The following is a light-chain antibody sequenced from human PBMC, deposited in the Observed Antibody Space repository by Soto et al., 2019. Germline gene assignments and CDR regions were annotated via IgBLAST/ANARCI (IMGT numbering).Light chain of an antibody. CDR2: QDT. V-gene: IGLV3-1*01. Sequence: SYELTQPPSVSVSPGQTASITCSGDKLGDKYACWYQQKPGQSPVLVIYQDTKRPSGIPERFSGSNSGNTATLTISGTHAMDEADYYCQAWDSSLVFGGGTKLTVL. J-gene: IGLJ2*01. CDR3: QAWDSSLV. CDR1: KLGDKY.